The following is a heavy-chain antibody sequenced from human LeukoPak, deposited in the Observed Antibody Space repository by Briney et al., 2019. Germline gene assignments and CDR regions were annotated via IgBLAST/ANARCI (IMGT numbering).Heavy chain of an antibody. D-gene: IGHD6-13*01. V-gene: IGHV3-23*01. J-gene: IGHJ4*02. CDR1: GFTFKSYA. CDR3: AKYHSSSWSHLDY. Sequence: GGSLRLSCAASGFTFKSYAMTWVRQAPGKGLEWVSAIGGGGDKVFYADSVKGRFTISRDNSKNTLYLQMNSLRAEDTAVYYCAKYHSSSWSHLDYWGQGTLVTVSS. CDR2: IGGGGDKV.